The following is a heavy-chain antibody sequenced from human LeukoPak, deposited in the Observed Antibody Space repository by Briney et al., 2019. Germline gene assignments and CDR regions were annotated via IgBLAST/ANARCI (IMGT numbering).Heavy chain of an antibody. CDR2: IIPIFGTA. J-gene: IGHJ6*03. D-gene: IGHD6-6*01. CDR1: GGTFSSYA. V-gene: IGHV1-69*06. CDR3: ATGQQLVTYYYYMDV. Sequence: SVKVSCKASGGTFSSYAISWVRQAPGQGLEWMGGIIPIFGTANYAQKFQGRVTITADKSTSTAYMELSSLRSEDTAVYYCATGQQLVTYYYYMDVWGKGTTVTVSS.